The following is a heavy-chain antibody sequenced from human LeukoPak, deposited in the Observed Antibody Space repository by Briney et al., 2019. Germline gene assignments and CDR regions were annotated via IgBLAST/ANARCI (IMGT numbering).Heavy chain of an antibody. CDR2: LSNKANSYTT. J-gene: IGHJ4*02. D-gene: IGHD1-26*01. CDR1: SFTFCDNY. CDR3: AREWDSGSYYLGYFDY. V-gene: IGHV3-72*01. Sequence: QPAGSLSLSSSASSFTFCDNYMDRHPPAPGKEWKGVVSLSNKANSYTTEYAASVKGRSTISRADSKNSLYLQMTSLKCEDTAVYYCAREWDSGSYYLGYFDYWGQGTLVTVSS.